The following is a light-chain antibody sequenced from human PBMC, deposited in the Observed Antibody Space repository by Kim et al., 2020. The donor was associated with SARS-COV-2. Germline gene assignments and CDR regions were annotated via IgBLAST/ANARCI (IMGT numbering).Light chain of an antibody. CDR1: QSVRSGY. Sequence: SPGERATHSCRASQSVRSGYLAWYQQKPGQAPRLLIYDASSRATGIPDRFSGSGSGTDFTLTISRLEPEDFAVYYCQQYTGSPITFGQGTRLEIK. J-gene: IGKJ5*01. V-gene: IGKV3-20*01. CDR2: DAS. CDR3: QQYTGSPIT.